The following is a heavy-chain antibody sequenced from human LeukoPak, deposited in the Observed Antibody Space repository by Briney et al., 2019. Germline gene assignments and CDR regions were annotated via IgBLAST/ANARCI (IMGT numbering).Heavy chain of an antibody. D-gene: IGHD4-23*01. CDR1: GFTFSSYS. J-gene: IGHJ4*02. CDR2: ISSSSSYI. Sequence: GGSLRLSCAASGFTFSSYSMNWVRQAPGKGLEWVSSISSSSSYIYYADSVKGRFTISRDNSKNTLYLQMNSLRAEDTAVYYCARDSLHTVVTSYYFDYWGQGTLVTVSS. V-gene: IGHV3-21*01. CDR3: ARDSLHTVVTSYYFDY.